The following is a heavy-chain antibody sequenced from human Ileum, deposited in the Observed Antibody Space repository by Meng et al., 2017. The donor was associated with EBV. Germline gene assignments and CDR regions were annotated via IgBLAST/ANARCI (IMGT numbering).Heavy chain of an antibody. CDR3: AMGPDYAKTGY. Sequence: HRLRQGPGPGMVSPSETLSLPCSLAGGSISSSNYCWGGSRQPPAKGLECIQSTCYTDYTYYNPSLKSRVTISPDKSKNQFSRRLNSLTASDTAVYYCAMGPDYAKTGYGGQGTLVTVSS. J-gene: IGHJ4*02. CDR2: TCYTDYT. V-gene: IGHV4-39*01. D-gene: IGHD4-17*01. CDR1: GGSISSSNYC.